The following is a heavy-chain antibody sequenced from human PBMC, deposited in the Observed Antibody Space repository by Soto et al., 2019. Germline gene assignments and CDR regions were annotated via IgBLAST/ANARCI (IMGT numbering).Heavy chain of an antibody. CDR2: VSRRGVNT. V-gene: IGHV3-23*01. CDR1: EFIFSSFA. CDR3: AKLSSPINDLAEPGPDY. J-gene: IGHJ4*02. Sequence: EAQLLESGGGLEQPGGSLGISCVVSEFIFSSFALSWVRLAPGKGLEWVAAVSRRGVNTYYADSVKGRFTISRENAKNTLYLQMNSLRAEDTAVYYCAKLSSPINDLAEPGPDYWGQGTLVTVSS. D-gene: IGHD6-13*01.